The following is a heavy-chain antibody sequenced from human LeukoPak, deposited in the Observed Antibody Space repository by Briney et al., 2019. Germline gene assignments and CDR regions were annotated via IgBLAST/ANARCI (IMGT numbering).Heavy chain of an antibody. CDR2: IYYSGST. J-gene: IGHJ5*02. Sequence: SETLSLTCTVSGGSVSSGSYYWSWIRQPPGKGLEWIGYIYYSGSTNYNPSLKSRVTRAVDTSKNQLPLKLSSVTAADTAVYYCARGRRGGSYLWGNWFDPWGQGTLVTVSS. CDR1: GGSVSSGSYY. V-gene: IGHV4-61*01. D-gene: IGHD1-26*01. CDR3: ARGRRGGSYLWGNWFDP.